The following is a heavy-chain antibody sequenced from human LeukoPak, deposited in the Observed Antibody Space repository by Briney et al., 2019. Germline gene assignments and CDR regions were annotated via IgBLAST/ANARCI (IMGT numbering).Heavy chain of an antibody. CDR2: INPSGGST. CDR3: ARGGPDCSGGSCYSIHYYYYMDV. V-gene: IGHV1-46*01. J-gene: IGHJ6*03. CDR1: GYTFTSYY. D-gene: IGHD2-15*01. Sequence: ASVKVSCKASGYTFTSYYMHWVRQAPGQGLEWMGIINPSGGSTSYAQKFQGRVTMTRDTSTSTVYMELSSLRSEDAAVYYCARGGPDCSGGSCYSIHYYYYMDVWGKGTTVTISS.